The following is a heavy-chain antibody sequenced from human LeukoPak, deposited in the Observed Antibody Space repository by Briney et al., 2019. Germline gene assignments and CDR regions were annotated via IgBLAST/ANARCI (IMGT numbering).Heavy chain of an antibody. CDR1: GYTFIGYY. J-gene: IGHJ4*02. CDR3: ARSPPITTAGTHFFDY. Sequence: ASVKVSCKASGYTFIGYYMHWVRQAPGQGLEWMGWINPNSGGTNYAQKFQGRVTMTRDTSISTAYMELSRLRPDDTAVYYCARSPPITTAGTHFFDYWGQGTLVTVSS. D-gene: IGHD6-13*01. V-gene: IGHV1-2*02. CDR2: INPNSGGT.